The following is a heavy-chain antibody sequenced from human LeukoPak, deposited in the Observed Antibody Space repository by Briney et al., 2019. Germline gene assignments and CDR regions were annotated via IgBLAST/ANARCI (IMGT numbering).Heavy chain of an antibody. V-gene: IGHV3-23*01. CDR1: VFTFSSYW. Sequence: GGSLRLSCAASVFTFSSYWMSWVRQAPGKGLEWVSAFSASGSTYYADSVKGRFTVSRDNSENMLYLQMNSLRAEDTAVYYCAQDLSYIGLDNWGQGTLVTVSS. CDR2: FSASGST. CDR3: AQDLSYIGLDN. D-gene: IGHD2-15*01. J-gene: IGHJ4*02.